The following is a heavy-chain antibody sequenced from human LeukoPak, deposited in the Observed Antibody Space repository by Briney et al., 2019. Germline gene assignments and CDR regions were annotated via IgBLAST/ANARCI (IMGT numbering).Heavy chain of an antibody. CDR2: INWNGGST. D-gene: IGHD1-26*01. V-gene: IGHV3-20*04. CDR3: AREGSGSYLYYYYYMDV. J-gene: IGHJ6*03. Sequence: GGSLRLSCAASGFTFDDYGMSWVRQAPGKGLEWVSGINWNGGSTGYADSVKGRFTISRDNAKNSLYLQMNSLRAEDTALYYCAREGSGSYLYYYYYMDVWGKGTTVTISS. CDR1: GFTFDDYG.